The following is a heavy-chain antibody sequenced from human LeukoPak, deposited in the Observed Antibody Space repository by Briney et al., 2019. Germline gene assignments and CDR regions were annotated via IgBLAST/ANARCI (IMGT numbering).Heavy chain of an antibody. CDR2: INHSGST. V-gene: IGHV4-34*01. Sequence: SETLSLTCAVYGGSFSGYYWSWIRQPPGKGLEWIGEINHSGSTNYNPSLKSRVTISVDTSKNQFSLKLSSVTAADTAVYYCARHGEDYSGSYKGDDYWGQGTLVTVSS. D-gene: IGHD1-26*01. CDR3: ARHGEDYSGSYKGDDY. J-gene: IGHJ4*02. CDR1: GGSFSGYY.